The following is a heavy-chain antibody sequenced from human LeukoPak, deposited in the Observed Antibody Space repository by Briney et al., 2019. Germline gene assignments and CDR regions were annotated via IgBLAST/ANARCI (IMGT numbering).Heavy chain of an antibody. CDR2: ISYDGSNK. Sequence: PGLSLRLSCAASEFTFSSYGMHWVRQAPGKGLEWVAIISYDGSNKYYADSVKGRFTISRDNSKDTLYLQMNSLRAEDTAVYCCAREPTVPNYYYGMDVWGQGTTVTVSS. J-gene: IGHJ6*02. CDR3: AREPTVPNYYYGMDV. CDR1: EFTFSSYG. V-gene: IGHV3-30*03. D-gene: IGHD4-17*01.